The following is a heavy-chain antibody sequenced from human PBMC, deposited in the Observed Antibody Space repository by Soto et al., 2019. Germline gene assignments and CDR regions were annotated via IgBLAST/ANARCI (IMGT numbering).Heavy chain of an antibody. Sequence: GGSLRLSCAASGFTFSDHYMDWVRQAPGKGLEWVGRCRNKAKSYTTDYAASVKGRFTISRDDSKNSLYLQMNSLKAEDTAVYYCTPPTFHDMDVWGQGTTVTVSS. V-gene: IGHV3-72*01. CDR3: TPPTFHDMDV. CDR1: GFTFSDHY. CDR2: CRNKAKSYTT. J-gene: IGHJ6*02.